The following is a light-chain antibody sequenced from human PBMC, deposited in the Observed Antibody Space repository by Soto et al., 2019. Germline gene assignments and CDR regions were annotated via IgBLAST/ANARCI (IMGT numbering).Light chain of an antibody. CDR1: QSVSSN. V-gene: IGKV3-15*01. CDR3: QQYINWPES. J-gene: IGKJ2*03. Sequence: EIVMTQSPDTLSVSPGERATLSCRASQSVSSNLAWYQQKPGQAPRLLISGASTRATGIPVRFSGSGSGTEFTRTISSLQSEDFGVYYCQQYINWPESFGQGTKLEIK. CDR2: GAS.